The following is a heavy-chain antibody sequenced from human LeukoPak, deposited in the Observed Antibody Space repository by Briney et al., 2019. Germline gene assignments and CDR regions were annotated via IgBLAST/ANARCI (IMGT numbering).Heavy chain of an antibody. D-gene: IGHD6-19*01. V-gene: IGHV3-7*01. CDR3: ATSAYILSSGWYGRDY. Sequence: PGGSLRLSCAASGFTFSSYWMSWVRQAPGKGLEWVANIKQDGSEKYYVDSVKGRFTISRDNAKNSLYLQMNSLRTEDTAVYYCATSAYILSSGWYGRDYWGQGTLVTVSS. CDR2: IKQDGSEK. J-gene: IGHJ4*02. CDR1: GFTFSSYW.